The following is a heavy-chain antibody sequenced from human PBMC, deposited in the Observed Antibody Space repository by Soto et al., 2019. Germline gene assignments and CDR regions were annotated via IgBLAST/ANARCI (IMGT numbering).Heavy chain of an antibody. CDR3: TTVFDF. CDR2: IDSGGRGT. J-gene: IGHJ4*02. Sequence: PGGSLRLSCATSGLTLTTYWMHLVRQDPGKGLVWVSRIDSGGRGTSYADSVKGRFTISRDIAKNTLYLQMNSLRAEDTGVYYCTTVFDFWGQGTLVTVSS. CDR1: GLTLTTYW. V-gene: IGHV3-74*01.